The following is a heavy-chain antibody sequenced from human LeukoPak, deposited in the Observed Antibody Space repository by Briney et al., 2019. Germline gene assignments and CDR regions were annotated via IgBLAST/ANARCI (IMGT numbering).Heavy chain of an antibody. D-gene: IGHD5-18*01. CDR3: AKVRGYSYGYDLDY. J-gene: IGHJ4*02. CDR1: GFTFSSYA. V-gene: IGHV3-23*01. CDR2: ISGSGGST. Sequence: AGGSLRLSCAASGFTFSSYAMSWVRQAPGKGLEWVSAISGSGGSTYYADSVKGRFTIPRDNSKNTLYLQMNSLRAEDTAVYYCAKVRGYSYGYDLDYWGQGTLVTVSS.